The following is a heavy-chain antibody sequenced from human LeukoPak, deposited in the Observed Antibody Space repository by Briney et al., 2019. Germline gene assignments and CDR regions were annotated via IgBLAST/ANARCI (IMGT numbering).Heavy chain of an antibody. Sequence: SETLSLTCTVSGGSISSYYWSWLRQPAGKGLEWIARIYTSGSTNYNPSLTNRLTISVDTSKNQFSLKLSSVTAADTAVYYCARASHDYVWGSYPNDAFDIWGQGTMVTVSS. V-gene: IGHV4-4*07. CDR2: IYTSGST. J-gene: IGHJ3*02. D-gene: IGHD3-16*02. CDR3: ARASHDYVWGSYPNDAFDI. CDR1: GGSISSYY.